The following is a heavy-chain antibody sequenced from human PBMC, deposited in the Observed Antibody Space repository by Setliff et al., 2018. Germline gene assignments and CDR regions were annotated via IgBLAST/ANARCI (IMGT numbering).Heavy chain of an antibody. J-gene: IGHJ4*02. V-gene: IGHV1-18*01. Sequence: ASVKVSCKASGYTFINFGISWVRQAPGQGLEWVGWISPYTGNTYYAPRLQDRVTLTADTSTNTAYMELRSLISDDTALYYCARINFYVSSGYYYAPDYWGQGTLVTVSS. CDR2: ISPYTGNT. CDR3: ARINFYVSSGYYYAPDY. CDR1: GYTFINFG. D-gene: IGHD3-22*01.